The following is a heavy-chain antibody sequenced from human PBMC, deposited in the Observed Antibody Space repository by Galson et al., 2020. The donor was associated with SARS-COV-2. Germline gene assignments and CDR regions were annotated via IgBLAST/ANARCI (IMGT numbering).Heavy chain of an antibody. Sequence: GESLKISCAASGFTFSNAWMSWVRQAPGKGLEWVGRIKSKTDGGTTDYAAPVKGRFTISRDDSKNTLYLQMNSLKTEDTAVYYCRVVPAAIWLNAFDIWGQGTMVTVSS. CDR1: GFTFSNAW. J-gene: IGHJ3*02. CDR3: RVVPAAIWLNAFDI. CDR2: IKSKTDGGTT. D-gene: IGHD2-2*01. V-gene: IGHV3-15*01.